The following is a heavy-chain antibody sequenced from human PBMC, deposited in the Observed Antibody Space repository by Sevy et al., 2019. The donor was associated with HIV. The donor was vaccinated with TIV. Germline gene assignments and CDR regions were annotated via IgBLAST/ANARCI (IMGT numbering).Heavy chain of an antibody. CDR2: MFYSGSS. V-gene: IGHV4-31*01. D-gene: IGHD6-19*01. CDR1: GGSISIGGYY. J-gene: IGHJ2*01. Sequence: SETLSLTCTVSGGSISIGGYYWSWLRQRQGKDLVWLGYMFYSGSSYSNPTLKRQFTISVDTSKNQFSLKLDSVTAADTAVYYCAWAEMAVIRRFDLWGRGTLVTVSS. CDR3: AWAEMAVIRRFDL.